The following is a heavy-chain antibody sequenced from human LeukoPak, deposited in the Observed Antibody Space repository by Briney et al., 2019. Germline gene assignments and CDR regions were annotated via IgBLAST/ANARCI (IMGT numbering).Heavy chain of an antibody. V-gene: IGHV3-49*03. CDR3: TRDLSATAGGFDY. J-gene: IGHJ4*02. CDR2: IRSKAYGGTT. Sequence: GGSLRLSCTASGFTFGDYAMTWFRQAPGKGLEWVGFIRSKAYGGTTEYAASVKGRFTISRDDPKSIAYLQMNSLKSEDTAVYYCTRDLSATAGGFDYWGQGTLVTVSS. D-gene: IGHD4-17*01. CDR1: GFTFGDYA.